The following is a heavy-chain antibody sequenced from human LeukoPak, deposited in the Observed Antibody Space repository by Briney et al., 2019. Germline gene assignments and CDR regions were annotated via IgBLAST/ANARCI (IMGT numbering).Heavy chain of an antibody. Sequence: SETLSLTCTASGGSISSGDYYWSWIRQPPGKGLEWIGYIYYSGSTYYNPSLKSRVTISVDTSKNQFSLKLSSVTAADTAVYYCAREGCGSGGSCYSNWFDPWGQGTLVTVSS. D-gene: IGHD2-15*01. J-gene: IGHJ5*02. CDR2: IYYSGST. CDR1: GGSISSGDYY. V-gene: IGHV4-30-4*01. CDR3: AREGCGSGGSCYSNWFDP.